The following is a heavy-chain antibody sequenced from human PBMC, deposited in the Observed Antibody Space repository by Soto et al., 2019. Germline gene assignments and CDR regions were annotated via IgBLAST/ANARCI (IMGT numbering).Heavy chain of an antibody. D-gene: IGHD4-17*01. V-gene: IGHV4-30-4*01. CDR2: IYYSGST. CDR1: GGSISSIDYY. CDR3: ASYGDYVGYFDY. J-gene: IGHJ4*02. Sequence: QVQLQESGPGLVKPSQTLSLTCTVSGGSISSIDYYWSGVRQPPVKGQEWIGYIYYSGSTYYNPSLKSRVFISVDTSKNQFSLKLSSVTAADTAVYCWASYGDYVGYFDYWGQGTLVTVSS.